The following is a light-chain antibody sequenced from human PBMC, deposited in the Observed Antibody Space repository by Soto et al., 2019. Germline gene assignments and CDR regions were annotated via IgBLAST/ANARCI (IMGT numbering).Light chain of an antibody. Sequence: EIVLTQSPGTLSLSPGERATLSCRASQSVSSSYLAWYQLRPGQAPRLLIHGASTRATGIPARFSGSGSGTEVILTISSVESEDFAIYYCQQHNDWPTFGQGTRLEIK. CDR1: QSVSSSY. V-gene: IGKV3-15*01. J-gene: IGKJ5*01. CDR2: GAS. CDR3: QQHNDWPT.